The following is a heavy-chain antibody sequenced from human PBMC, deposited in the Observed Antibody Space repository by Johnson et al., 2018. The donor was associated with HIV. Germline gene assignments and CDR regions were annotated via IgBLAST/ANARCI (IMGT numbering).Heavy chain of an antibody. CDR2: IFSVGGA. J-gene: IGHJ3*01. CDR1: GFTFSSYA. D-gene: IGHD3-22*01. CDR3: SSHYDSSSYYSVSFDV. Sequence: VQLVESGGGVVQPGRSLRLSCAASGFTFSSYAMHWVRQAPGKGLEWVSVIFSVGGAYYADSVKGRFIISRDNSKNMLYLHMNSLRPEDTAVYYCSSHYDSSSYYSVSFDVWGQGTMATVSS. V-gene: IGHV3-66*02.